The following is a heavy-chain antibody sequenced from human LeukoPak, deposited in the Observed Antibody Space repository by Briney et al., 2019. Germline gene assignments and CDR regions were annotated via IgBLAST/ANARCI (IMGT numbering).Heavy chain of an antibody. CDR1: GYSISSGYY. D-gene: IGHD3-16*02. CDR2: IYHSGST. J-gene: IGHJ4*02. V-gene: IGHV4-38-2*01. Sequence: SETLSLTCAVSGYSISSGYYWGWIRQPPGKGLEWIGSIYHSGSTYYNPSLKSRVTISVDTSKNQFSLKLSSVTAADMALYYCARGRDYDYVWGSYRPYYFDYWGQGTLVTVSS. CDR3: ARGRDYDYVWGSYRPYYFDY.